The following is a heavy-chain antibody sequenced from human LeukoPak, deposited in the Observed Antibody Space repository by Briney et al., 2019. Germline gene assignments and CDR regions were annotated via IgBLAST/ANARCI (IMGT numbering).Heavy chain of an antibody. Sequence: SVKVSCKASGGTFSSYAISWVRQAPGQGLEWMGGIIPIFGTANYAQKFQGRVTITTDESTSTAYMELSSLRSEDTAVYYCARQSGSYYGWDPWGQGTLVTVSS. D-gene: IGHD1-26*01. J-gene: IGHJ5*02. CDR1: GGTFSSYA. CDR2: IIPIFGTA. V-gene: IGHV1-69*05. CDR3: ARQSGSYYGWDP.